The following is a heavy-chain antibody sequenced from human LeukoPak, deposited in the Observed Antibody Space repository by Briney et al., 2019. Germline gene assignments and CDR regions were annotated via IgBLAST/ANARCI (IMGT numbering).Heavy chain of an antibody. CDR3: ARDAIYYYGSGSYYNDGMDV. CDR2: IYSGGST. D-gene: IGHD3-10*01. J-gene: IGHJ6*02. CDR1: GFTVSNNY. Sequence: GGSLRLSCAASGFTVSNNYMSWVRQAPGKGLEWVSVIYSGGSTYYADSVKGRFTISRDNSKNTLYLQMNSLRAEDTAVYYCARDAIYYYGSGSYYNDGMDVWGQGTTVTVSS. V-gene: IGHV3-53*01.